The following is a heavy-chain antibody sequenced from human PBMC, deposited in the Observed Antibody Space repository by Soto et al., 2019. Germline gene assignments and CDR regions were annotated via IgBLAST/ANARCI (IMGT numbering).Heavy chain of an antibody. V-gene: IGHV3-30-3*01. Sequence: QVQLVESGGGVVQPGRSLRLSCVASGFAFNRYSMFWLRQAPGKGPEWLAVISHDGSNPYYAESVRGRFTVSRDNSKNTLYLQLGRLRIEDTALYYCARPILYSLGDWLDPWGQGTLVTVSS. CDR2: ISHDGSNP. D-gene: IGHD3-16*01. CDR3: ARPILYSLGDWLDP. CDR1: GFAFNRYS. J-gene: IGHJ5*02.